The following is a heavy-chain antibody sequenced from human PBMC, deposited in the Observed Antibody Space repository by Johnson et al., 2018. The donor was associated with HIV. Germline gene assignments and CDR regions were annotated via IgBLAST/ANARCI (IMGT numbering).Heavy chain of an antibody. V-gene: IGHV3-20*03. CDR3: ARGTICGEVDAFDI. Sequence: VQLVESGGGVVRPGGSLRPSSAAPGFTFDDHGMSWVRQAPGQGLVRVPGIHWNGGSTGYADSVKGRLTISSDNAKNSLHLHMNSQRAEDTALYYCARGTICGEVDAFDIWGQGTVVTISS. D-gene: IGHD3-3*01. CDR1: GFTFDDHG. J-gene: IGHJ3*02. CDR2: IHWNGGST.